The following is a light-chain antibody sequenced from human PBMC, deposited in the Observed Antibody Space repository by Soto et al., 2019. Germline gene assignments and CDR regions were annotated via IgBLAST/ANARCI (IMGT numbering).Light chain of an antibody. CDR1: SSDVGGYNY. V-gene: IGLV2-8*01. Sequence: QSALTQSPSASGSPGQSVTISCTGTSSDVGGYNYVSWYQQHPGKAPRLMIYEVSKRPSGVPDRFSGSKSDNTASLTVSGLQAEDEADYYCSSYAGSNNWVFGGGTKLTVL. CDR3: SSYAGSNNWV. J-gene: IGLJ3*02. CDR2: EVS.